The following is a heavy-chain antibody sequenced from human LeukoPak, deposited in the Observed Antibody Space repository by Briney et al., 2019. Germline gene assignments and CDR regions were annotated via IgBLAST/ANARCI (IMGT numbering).Heavy chain of an antibody. D-gene: IGHD4-17*01. V-gene: IGHV3-48*03. J-gene: IGHJ4*02. CDR2: ISSSGSTI. CDR1: GFTFSNYE. CDR3: ARDGSYAYGDYVWVFYGFDY. Sequence: QPGGSLRLSCAASGFTFSNYEMNWVRQAPGKGLEWVSYISSSGSTIYYADSVKGRFTISRDNAKNSLDLQMNSLRAEDTAVYYCARDGSYAYGDYVWVFYGFDYWGQGTLVTVSS.